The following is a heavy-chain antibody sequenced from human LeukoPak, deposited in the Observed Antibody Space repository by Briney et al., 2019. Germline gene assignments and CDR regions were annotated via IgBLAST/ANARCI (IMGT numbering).Heavy chain of an antibody. J-gene: IGHJ3*02. CDR1: GGSISSYY. V-gene: IGHV4-4*07. D-gene: IGHD3-22*01. CDR3: ARGLYCYDSSGYSDAFDI. CDR2: IYTSGST. Sequence: SETLSLTCTVSGGSISSYYWSWIRQPAGKGLEWIGRIYTSGSTNYNPSLKSRVTMSVDTSKNQFSLKLSSVTAADTAVYYCARGLYCYDSSGYSDAFDIWGQGTMVTVSS.